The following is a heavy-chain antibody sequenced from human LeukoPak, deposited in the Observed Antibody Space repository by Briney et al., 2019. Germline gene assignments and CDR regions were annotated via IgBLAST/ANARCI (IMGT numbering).Heavy chain of an antibody. CDR1: GFTFSSYA. J-gene: IGHJ4*02. CDR2: IYHSGST. V-gene: IGHV4-30-2*01. D-gene: IGHD6-19*01. CDR3: ARALAVAGSGYFDY. Sequence: LRLSCAASGFTFSSYAMSWVRQAPGKGLEWIGYIYHSGSTYYNPSLKSRVTISVDRSKNQFSLKLSSVTAADTAVYYCARALAVAGSGYFDYWGQGTLVTVSS.